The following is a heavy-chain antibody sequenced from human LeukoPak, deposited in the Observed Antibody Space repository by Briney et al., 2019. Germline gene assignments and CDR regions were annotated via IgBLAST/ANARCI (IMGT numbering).Heavy chain of an antibody. V-gene: IGHV3-23*01. CDR3: ARDSSMLRGPLVIXXFDX. J-gene: IGHJ4*02. Sequence: SGGSLRLSCAASDFSFITYAMSWVRQAPGKGLEWVSTISGGGDATYYADSVKGRFTISRDNSKNTLYLQMNSLRVEDTAVYYCARDSSMLRGPLVIXXFDXXGQGTLVTVX. CDR1: DFSFITYA. D-gene: IGHD3-10*01. CDR2: ISGGGDAT.